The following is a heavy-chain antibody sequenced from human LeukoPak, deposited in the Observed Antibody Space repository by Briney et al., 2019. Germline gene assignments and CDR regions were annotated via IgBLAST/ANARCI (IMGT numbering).Heavy chain of an antibody. Sequence: GGSLRLSCAASGFTFSSYSMNWVRQAPGKGLEWVSYITSDSNTIYYANSVKGRFTISRDNAKNSLYLEINSLRAEDTAVYYCARAQYSSGDWGPGTLVTVSS. CDR2: ITSDSNTI. CDR3: ARAQYSSGD. J-gene: IGHJ4*02. CDR1: GFTFSSYS. V-gene: IGHV3-48*01. D-gene: IGHD6-19*01.